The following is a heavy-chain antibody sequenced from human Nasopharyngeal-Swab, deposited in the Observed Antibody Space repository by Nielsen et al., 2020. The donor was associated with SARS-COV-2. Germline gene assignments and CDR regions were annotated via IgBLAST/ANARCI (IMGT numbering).Heavy chain of an antibody. Sequence: GESLKISCVASGFTLITSWMHWVRQTPGEGLVWVARVNGDGTLITYADSVKGRFTVSRDNAKNTLYLQMNNLRAEDAAIYYCVKGSDYWGQGTLVTVSS. CDR2: VNGDGTLI. CDR1: GFTLITSW. CDR3: VKGSDY. V-gene: IGHV3-74*03. J-gene: IGHJ4*02.